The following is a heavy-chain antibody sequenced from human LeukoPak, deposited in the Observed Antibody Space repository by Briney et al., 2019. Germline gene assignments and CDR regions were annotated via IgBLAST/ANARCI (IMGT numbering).Heavy chain of an antibody. D-gene: IGHD6-19*01. V-gene: IGHV4-59*01. CDR1: GGSISSYY. J-gene: IGHJ4*02. CDR3: TRGSGWFFY. Sequence: SETLSLTCTVSGGSISSYYWSWIRQPPGKGLEWIGYIYYSGSTNYNPSLKSRVTISVDTSKNQFSLKLSSVTAADTAVYYCTRGSGWFFYWGQGTLVTVSS. CDR2: IYYSGST.